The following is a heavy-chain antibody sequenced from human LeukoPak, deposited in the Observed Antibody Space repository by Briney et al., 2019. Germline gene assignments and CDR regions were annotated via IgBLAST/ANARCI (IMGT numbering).Heavy chain of an antibody. CDR3: ARARYYKSTAYHDYFDS. CDR2: IYHRGST. V-gene: IGHV4-38-2*02. CDR1: GYSISSGYY. D-gene: IGHD2/OR15-2a*01. Sequence: SETLPLTCTVSGYSISSGYYWGWIRQTPGKGLEWLGSIYHRGSTYYNPSLKSRVTISIDTSKNQFSLKLSSVTAADTAVFYCARARYYKSTAYHDYFDSWGQGTLVTVS. J-gene: IGHJ4*02.